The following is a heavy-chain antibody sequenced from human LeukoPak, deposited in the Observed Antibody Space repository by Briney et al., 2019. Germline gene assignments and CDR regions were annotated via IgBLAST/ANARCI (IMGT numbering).Heavy chain of an antibody. CDR2: IYYSGST. J-gene: IGHJ3*02. V-gene: IGHV4-59*08. Sequence: SETLSLTCTVSGGSISSNYWNWIRQPPGKGLEWIGYIYYSGSTNYSPSLKSRVTISVDTSKNQFSLKLSSVTAADTAVYYCARPRQQWLDAFDIWGQGTMVTVSS. CDR3: ARPRQQWLDAFDI. CDR1: GGSISSNY. D-gene: IGHD6-19*01.